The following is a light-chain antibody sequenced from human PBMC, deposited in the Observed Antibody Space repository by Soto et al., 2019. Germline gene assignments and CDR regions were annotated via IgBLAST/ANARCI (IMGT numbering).Light chain of an antibody. V-gene: IGLV2-14*03. CDR2: DVS. CDR1: SSDVGGYNY. CDR3: SSYTSSSTEV. J-gene: IGLJ1*01. Sequence: QSVLTQPASVSGSPGQSITISCTGTSSDVGGYNYVSWYQHHPGKAPKLMIYDVSNRPSGVSNRFSGSKSGDTASLTISGLQAEDEADYYCSSYTSSSTEVFGTGTQLTVL.